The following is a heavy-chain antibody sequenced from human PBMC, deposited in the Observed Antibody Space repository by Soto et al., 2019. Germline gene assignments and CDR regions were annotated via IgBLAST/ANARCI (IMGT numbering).Heavy chain of an antibody. CDR2: INPNSGGT. J-gene: IGHJ6*02. V-gene: IGHV1-2*04. D-gene: IGHD6-13*01. CDR3: ARASVAAGTGYYYGMDV. CDR1: GYTFIGYY. Sequence: ASVKVSCKASGYTFIGYYMHWVRQAPGQGLEWMGWINPNSGGTHYAQKFQGWVTMTRDTSISTAYMELSRLISDDTAVYYCARASVAAGTGYYYGMDVWGQGTTVTVSS.